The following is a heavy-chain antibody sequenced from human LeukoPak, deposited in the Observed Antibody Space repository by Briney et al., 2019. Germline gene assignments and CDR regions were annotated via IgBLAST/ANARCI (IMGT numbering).Heavy chain of an antibody. CDR2: TYYRSKWYN. D-gene: IGHD6-6*01. J-gene: IGHJ5*02. V-gene: IGHV6-1*01. CDR1: GDSVSSNSAA. Sequence: PSQTLSLTCAISGDSVSSNSAAWNWIRQSPSRGLEWLGRTYYRSKWYNDYAVSVKSRITINPDTSKNQFSLQLNSVTPEDTAVYYCARADTLYSSSSFLNSFDPWGQGTLVTVSS. CDR3: ARADTLYSSSSFLNSFDP.